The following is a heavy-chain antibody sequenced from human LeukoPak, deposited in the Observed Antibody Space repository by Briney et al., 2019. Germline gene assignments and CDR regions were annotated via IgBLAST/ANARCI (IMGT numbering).Heavy chain of an antibody. D-gene: IGHD3-22*01. CDR3: ARELLNYYDSSGYPTGAFDI. J-gene: IGHJ3*02. Sequence: SVKVSCKASGGTFSSYAISWVRQAPGQGLEWMGGIIPISGTANYAQKFQGRVTITTDESTSTAYMELSSLRSEDTAVYYCARELLNYYDSSGYPTGAFDIWGQGTMVTVSS. CDR2: IIPISGTA. V-gene: IGHV1-69*05. CDR1: GGTFSSYA.